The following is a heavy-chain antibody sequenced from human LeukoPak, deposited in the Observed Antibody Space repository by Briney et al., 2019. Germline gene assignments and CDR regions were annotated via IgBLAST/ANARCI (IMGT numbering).Heavy chain of an antibody. V-gene: IGHV3-7*01. Sequence: GGSLRLSCAASGFTFSSYWMSWVRQAPGKGLEWVANIKQDGSEKYYVDSVKGRFTISRDNAKNSLYLQMNSLRAEDTAVYYCARKIDLYYYYYMDVWGKGTPVTVSS. CDR2: IKQDGSEK. CDR1: GFTFSSYW. J-gene: IGHJ6*03. D-gene: IGHD2-21*01. CDR3: ARKIDLYYYYYMDV.